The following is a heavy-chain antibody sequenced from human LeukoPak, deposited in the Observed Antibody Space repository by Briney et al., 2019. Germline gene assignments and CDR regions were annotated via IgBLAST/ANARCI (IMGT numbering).Heavy chain of an antibody. CDR1: GASISNSY. Sequence: SETLSLTCTVSGASISNSYWSWVRQPPGKGLEWIGYTSYSGSTNYNPSLKSRVTMSADTSTDQLSLRLISVTAADTAVYYCARTVSGDYYGMNVWGQGTTVTVSS. D-gene: IGHD1-26*01. J-gene: IGHJ6*02. V-gene: IGHV4-59*08. CDR3: ARTVSGDYYGMNV. CDR2: TSYSGST.